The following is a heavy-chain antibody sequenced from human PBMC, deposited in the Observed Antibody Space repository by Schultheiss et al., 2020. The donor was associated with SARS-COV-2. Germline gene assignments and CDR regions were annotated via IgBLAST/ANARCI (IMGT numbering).Heavy chain of an antibody. J-gene: IGHJ5*02. CDR3: ASITMVRGDGNWFDP. D-gene: IGHD3-10*01. CDR2: IWSDGTNK. Sequence: GESLKISCAASGFTVSSNYMSWVRQAPGKGLEWVAIIWSDGTNKYYADSVKGRFTISRDNSKNTLYLQMNSLRAEDTAVYYCASITMVRGDGNWFDPWGQGTLVTVSS. V-gene: IGHV3-33*08. CDR1: GFTVSSNY.